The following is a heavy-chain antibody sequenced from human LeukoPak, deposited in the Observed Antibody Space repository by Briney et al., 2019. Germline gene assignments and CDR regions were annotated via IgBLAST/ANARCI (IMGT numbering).Heavy chain of an antibody. J-gene: IGHJ3*02. D-gene: IGHD4-23*01. Sequence: ASVKVSCKASGYTFTSYDINWVRQATGQGLEWMGWMNPNSGKTGYAQKFQGRVTMTRNTSISTAYMELSSLRSEDTAVYYCARGSVVTPDDAFDIWGQGTMVTVSS. CDR2: MNPNSGKT. CDR1: GYTFTSYD. V-gene: IGHV1-8*01. CDR3: ARGSVVTPDDAFDI.